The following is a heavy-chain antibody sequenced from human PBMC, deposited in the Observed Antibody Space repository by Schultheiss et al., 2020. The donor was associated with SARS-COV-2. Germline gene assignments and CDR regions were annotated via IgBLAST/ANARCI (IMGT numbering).Heavy chain of an antibody. CDR3: ASLPPRYYYYMDV. Sequence: GGSLRLSCAASGFTFSSYAMSWVRQAPGKGLEWVSVIYSGGSTYYADSVKGRFTISRDNSKNTLYLQMNSLRAEDTAVYYCASLPPRYYYYMDVWGKGTTVTVSS. V-gene: IGHV3-23*03. J-gene: IGHJ6*03. CDR1: GFTFSSYA. CDR2: IYSGGST.